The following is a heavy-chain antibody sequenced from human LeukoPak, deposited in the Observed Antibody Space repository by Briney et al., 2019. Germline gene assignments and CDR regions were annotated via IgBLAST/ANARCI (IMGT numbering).Heavy chain of an antibody. CDR2: IDGSGQTT. CDR3: AKVATWTYFDS. D-gene: IGHD3/OR15-3a*01. J-gene: IGHJ4*02. Sequence: PGGSLRLSCADSGLSLTPSAMAWVRQSPGKGLGWVSAIDGSGQTTYYADSVKGRFTISRDNSKNTLYLQLSSLRVEDTAVYYCAKVATWTYFDSWGQGTLVTVSS. V-gene: IGHV3-23*01. CDR1: GLSLTPSA.